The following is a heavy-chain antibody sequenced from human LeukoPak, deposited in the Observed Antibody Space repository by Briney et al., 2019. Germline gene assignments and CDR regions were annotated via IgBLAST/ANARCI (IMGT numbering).Heavy chain of an antibody. CDR3: ARDTL. Sequence: SETLSLTCTVSGGSISKFYWSWIRQPPGKGLEWIGYIYYSGSTYYNPSLKSRVTISVDRSKNQFSLKLSSVTAADTAVYYCARDTLWGQGTLVTVSS. CDR2: IYYSGST. J-gene: IGHJ4*02. CDR1: GGSISKFY. V-gene: IGHV4-59*12.